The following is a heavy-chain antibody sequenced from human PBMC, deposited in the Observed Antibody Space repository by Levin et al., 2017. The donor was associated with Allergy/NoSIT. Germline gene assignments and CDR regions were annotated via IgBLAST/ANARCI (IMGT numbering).Heavy chain of an antibody. J-gene: IGHJ4*02. CDR2: ISGSGGST. V-gene: IGHV3-23*01. CDR3: AKARRAYSSSWYYSGFDY. D-gene: IGHD6-13*01. Sequence: GGSLRLSCAASGFTFSSYAMSWVRQAPGKGLEWVSAISGSGGSTYYADSVKGRFTISRDNSKNTLYLQMNSLRAEDTAVYYCAKARRAYSSSWYYSGFDYWGQGTLVTVSS. CDR1: GFTFSSYA.